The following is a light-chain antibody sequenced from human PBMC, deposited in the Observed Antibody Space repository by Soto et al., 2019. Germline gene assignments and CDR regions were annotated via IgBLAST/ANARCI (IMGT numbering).Light chain of an antibody. V-gene: IGLV1-44*01. CDR2: GNN. J-gene: IGLJ3*02. CDR3: AAWDDRLNGWM. CDR1: SSNIGTNT. Sequence: QSVLTQPPSASGTPGQRVTISCSGSSSNIGTNTVNWYQQLPGTAPKVLIYGNNQRPSGVPDRFSGSKSGTSASLAISGLQSEDEADYYCAAWDDRLNGWMFGGGTKVTVL.